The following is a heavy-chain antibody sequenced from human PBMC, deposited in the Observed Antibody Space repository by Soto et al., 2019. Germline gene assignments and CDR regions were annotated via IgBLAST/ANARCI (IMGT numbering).Heavy chain of an antibody. CDR2: MWYDGTNK. D-gene: IGHD3-16*01. CDR3: ARDATFGTKGGSFDI. V-gene: IGHV3-33*01. CDR1: GFTFRIYS. J-gene: IGHJ3*02. Sequence: HLGGSLRLSCAASGFTFRIYSMHWVRQSPGKGLEWVAVMWYDGTNKYYGESVKGRFTISRDNSENTLYLQMNSLRVEDTAVYYCARDATFGTKGGSFDIWGHGTLVTVSS.